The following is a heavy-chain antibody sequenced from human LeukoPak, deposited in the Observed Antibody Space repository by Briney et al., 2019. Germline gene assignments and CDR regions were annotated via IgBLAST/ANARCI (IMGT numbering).Heavy chain of an antibody. CDR2: IDTSGST. J-gene: IGHJ3*02. V-gene: IGHV4-61*02. Sequence: SQTLSLTCTVSGGSINSGTYYWNWIRQPAGKGLEWLGRIDTSGSTHYNPPLTSRVTISLDTTNNQFSLNLISVTAADTAVYYCARGHSFSSSWSRSALAIWGQGTMVTVSS. CDR1: GGSINSGTYY. CDR3: ARGHSFSSSWSRSALAI. D-gene: IGHD6-13*01.